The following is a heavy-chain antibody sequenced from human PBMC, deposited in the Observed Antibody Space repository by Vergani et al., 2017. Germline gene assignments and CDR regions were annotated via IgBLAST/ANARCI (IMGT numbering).Heavy chain of an antibody. CDR3: AKEPPLTGFFDY. V-gene: IGHV1-46*03. CDR1: GYIFTAYY. J-gene: IGHJ4*02. Sequence: QVQLVQSGAEVGKPGASVKISCKASGYIFTAYYIHWVRQAPEQGLEWLGVISPDGFSTFYAQKFQGRVTITKDTYTSTVYVEVTSLRSDDTAVYYCAKEPPLTGFFDYWGQGTLVTVSS. CDR2: ISPDGFST. D-gene: IGHD3-9*01.